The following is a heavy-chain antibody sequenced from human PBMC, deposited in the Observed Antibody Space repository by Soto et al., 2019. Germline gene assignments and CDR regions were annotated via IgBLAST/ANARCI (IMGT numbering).Heavy chain of an antibody. CDR2: IYYSGST. V-gene: IGHV4-39*01. CDR1: GGSISSSSYY. D-gene: IGHD3-10*01. J-gene: IGHJ6*03. CDR3: ARPGEGRFGELLYRDYYYMDV. Sequence: SETLSLTCTVSGGSISSSSYYWGWIRQPPGKGLEWIGSIYYSGSTYYNPSLKSRVTISVDTSKNQFSLKLSSVTAADTAVYYCARPGEGRFGELLYRDYYYMDVWGKGTTVTVSS.